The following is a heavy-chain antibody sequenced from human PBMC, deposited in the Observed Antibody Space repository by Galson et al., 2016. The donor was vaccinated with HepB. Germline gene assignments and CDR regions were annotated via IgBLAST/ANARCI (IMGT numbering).Heavy chain of an antibody. CDR1: GDSVSSNSAA. CDR3: ARGVRFGSLDY. Sequence: CAISGDSVSSNSAAWNWLRQSPSRGLEWLGRTYYRARWYNDYAVSVNSRITINPDTSKNQFSLHLNSVTPEDTAVYYCARGVRFGSLDYWGQGTLVTVSS. CDR2: TYYRARWYN. V-gene: IGHV6-1*01. D-gene: IGHD3-10*01. J-gene: IGHJ4*02.